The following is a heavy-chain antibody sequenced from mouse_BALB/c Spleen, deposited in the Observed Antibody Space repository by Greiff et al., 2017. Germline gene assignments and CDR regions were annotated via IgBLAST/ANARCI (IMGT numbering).Heavy chain of an antibody. CDR2: IDPENGDT. CDR3: NAWGRLDY. J-gene: IGHJ4*01. Sequence: VQLKESGAELVRSGASVKLSCTASGFNIKDYYMHWVKQRPEQGLEWIGWIDPENGDTEYAPKFQGKATMTADTSSNTAYLQLSSLTSEDTAVYYCNAWGRLDYWGQGTSVTVSS. V-gene: IGHV14-4*02. CDR1: GFNIKDYY.